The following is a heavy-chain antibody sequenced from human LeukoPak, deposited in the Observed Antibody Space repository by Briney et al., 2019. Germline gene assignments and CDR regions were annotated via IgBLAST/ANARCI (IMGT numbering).Heavy chain of an antibody. Sequence: GGSLRPPCAASGFIFSSYAMSWVRQAPGKGLEGVSGISDSGSSTYYADSGKGRFTISRDNSKNTLYLQMNSLRVEDTAVYYCAKFIDYDFCSGYQYWGQGTLVTVSS. CDR2: ISDSGSST. CDR1: GFIFSSYA. V-gene: IGHV3-23*01. CDR3: AKFIDYDFCSGYQY. D-gene: IGHD3-3*01. J-gene: IGHJ4*02.